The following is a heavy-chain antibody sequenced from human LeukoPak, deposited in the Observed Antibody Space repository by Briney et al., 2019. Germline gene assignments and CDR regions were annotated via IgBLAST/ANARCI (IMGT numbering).Heavy chain of an antibody. V-gene: IGHV3-21*01. D-gene: IGHD5-12*01. CDR1: GFTFSSYS. CDR3: ARDLGDGYNINFDY. J-gene: IGHJ4*02. Sequence: GSLRLSCAASGFTFSSYSMNWVRQAPGKGLEWVSSISSSSSYIYYADSVKGRFTISIDNAKNSLYLQMNSLRAEDTAVYYCARDLGDGYNINFDYWGQGTLVTASS. CDR2: ISSSSSYI.